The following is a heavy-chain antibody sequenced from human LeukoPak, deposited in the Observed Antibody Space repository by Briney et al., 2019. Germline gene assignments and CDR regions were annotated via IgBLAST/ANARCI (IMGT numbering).Heavy chain of an antibody. CDR2: IYPPDSDT. D-gene: IGHD1-26*01. J-gene: IGHJ4*02. CDR1: GYSFTDFW. CDR3: ARLIGGSYPFDY. V-gene: IGHV5-51*01. Sequence: GESLKISCKCSGYSFTDFWIGWVRQVPGKGLEWMGIIYPPDSDTRYSPSLQGHVYISVDKSTSTAHLQWSSLEASDTAIYYCARLIGGSYPFDYWGQGTLVTVSS.